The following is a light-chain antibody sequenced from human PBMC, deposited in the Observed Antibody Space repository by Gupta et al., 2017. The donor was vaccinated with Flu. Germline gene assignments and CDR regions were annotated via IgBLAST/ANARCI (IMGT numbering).Light chain of an antibody. Sequence: EIVMTQSPATLSVSPGERATLSCRASQSVSSNLAWYQQKPGQAPSLLIYGASTRATGIPARCSGSGSGTEFTLTISSLQSEDFAVYYCQQYNNWLRYTFGQGTKLEIK. CDR3: QQYNNWLRYT. V-gene: IGKV3-15*01. CDR2: GAS. CDR1: QSVSSN. J-gene: IGKJ2*01.